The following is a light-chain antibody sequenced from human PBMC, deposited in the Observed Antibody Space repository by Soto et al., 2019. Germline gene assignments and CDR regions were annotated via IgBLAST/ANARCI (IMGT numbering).Light chain of an antibody. CDR2: GAS. J-gene: IGKJ1*01. V-gene: IGKV3-20*01. Sequence: EIVLTQSPGTLSLSPGERATISCRASQSVSSSFLAWYQQKPGQAPRLLIYGASSGATGIPDRFSGSGSGTDFTLTISRLEPEDFAVYYCQQYGSSRTWTFGQGTKGDIK. CDR1: QSVSSSF. CDR3: QQYGSSRTWT.